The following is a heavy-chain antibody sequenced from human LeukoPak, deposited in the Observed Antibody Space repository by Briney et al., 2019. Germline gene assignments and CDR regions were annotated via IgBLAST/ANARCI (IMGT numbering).Heavy chain of an antibody. CDR1: GGSISSSSYY. CDR3: ARHPNPHYYYMDV. CDR2: IYYSGST. V-gene: IGHV4-39*01. J-gene: IGHJ6*03. Sequence: SETLSLTCTVSGGSISSSSYYWGWIRQPPGKGLEWIGSIYYSGSTYYNPSLKSRVTISVDTSKNQFSLKLSSVTAADTAVYYCARHPNPHYYYMDVWGKGTTVTVSS.